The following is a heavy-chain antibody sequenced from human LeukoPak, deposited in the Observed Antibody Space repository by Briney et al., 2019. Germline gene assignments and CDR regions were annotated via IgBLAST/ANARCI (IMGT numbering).Heavy chain of an antibody. CDR2: ISYDGSNK. V-gene: IGHV3-30*18. CDR3: AKGYYYDSSGYQNY. D-gene: IGHD3-22*01. J-gene: IGHJ4*02. CDR1: GFTFSSYG. Sequence: PGRSLRLSCAASGFTFSSYGMHWVRQAPGKGLEWVAVISYDGSNKYYADSVKGRFTISRDNSKNTLYLQMNSVRAEDTAVYYCAKGYYYDSSGYQNYWGQGTLVTVSS.